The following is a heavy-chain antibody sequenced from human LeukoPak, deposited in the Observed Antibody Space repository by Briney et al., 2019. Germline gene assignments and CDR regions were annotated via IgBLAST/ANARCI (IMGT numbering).Heavy chain of an antibody. D-gene: IGHD3-16*02. V-gene: IGHV3-30*02. Sequence: GGSLRLSCDASGFPFGIYGMHWVCQAPGKGLEWVAFIRSDGSSTYYADSVKGRFTISRDNSKNTLYLQINSLRAEDTAVYYCAKDSRNTITFGGVIPDWGQGTLVTVSS. CDR3: AKDSRNTITFGGVIPD. CDR2: IRSDGSST. J-gene: IGHJ4*02. CDR1: GFPFGIYG.